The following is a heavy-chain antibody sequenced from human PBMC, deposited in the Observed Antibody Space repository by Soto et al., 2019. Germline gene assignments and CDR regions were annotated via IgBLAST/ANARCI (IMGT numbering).Heavy chain of an antibody. CDR1: GGSFSGYY. CDR3: AREKVVVVASFNRGGWFDP. CDR2: IKHSGST. D-gene: IGHD2-15*01. J-gene: IGHJ5*02. V-gene: IGHV4-34*01. Sequence: QVQLQQWGAGLLKPSETLSLTCAVSGGSFSGYYWSWIRQPPGKGLEWIGGIKHSGSTTYSPSLKSRVTISLDTSKNQFSLNLTSVTAADTAVYFCAREKVVVVASFNRGGWFDPWGQGTLVSVSS.